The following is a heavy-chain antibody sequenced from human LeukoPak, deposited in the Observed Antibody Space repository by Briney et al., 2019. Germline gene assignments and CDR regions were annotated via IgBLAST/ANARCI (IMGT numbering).Heavy chain of an antibody. CDR2: IRYDGSNK. V-gene: IGHV3-30*02. CDR3: AKAADSGYSYRIDDY. Sequence: SGGSLRLSCAASGFTFSSYGMHWVRQAPGKGLEWVAFIRYDGSNKYYADSVKGRFTISRDNSKNTLYLQMNSLRAEDTAVYYCAKAADSGYSYRIDDYWGQGTLVTVSS. J-gene: IGHJ4*02. D-gene: IGHD5-18*01. CDR1: GFTFSSYG.